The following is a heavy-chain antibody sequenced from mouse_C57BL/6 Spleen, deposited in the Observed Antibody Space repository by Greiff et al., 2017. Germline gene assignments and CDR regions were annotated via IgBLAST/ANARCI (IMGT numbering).Heavy chain of an antibody. CDR2: IDPENGDT. V-gene: IGHV14-4*01. D-gene: IGHD2-5*01. J-gene: IGHJ3*01. CDR1: GFNIKDDY. CDR3: TSPYSNSPWFAY. Sequence: EVQLQQSGAELVRPGASVKLSCTASGFNIKDDYMHWVKQRPEQGLEWIGWIDPENGDTEYASKFQGKATITADTSSNTAYLQLSSLTSEDTAVYYCTSPYSNSPWFAYWGQGTLVTVSA.